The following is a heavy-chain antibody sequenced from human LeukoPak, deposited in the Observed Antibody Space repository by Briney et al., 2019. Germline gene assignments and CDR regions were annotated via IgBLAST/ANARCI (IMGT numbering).Heavy chain of an antibody. J-gene: IGHJ6*02. CDR2: IYYSGST. D-gene: IGHD2-15*01. CDR1: GGPVSSGSYY. CDR3: ASGYCSGGSCKPYYYYGMDV. Sequence: SETLSLTCTVSGGPVSSGSYYWSWIRQPPGKGLEWIGYIYYSGSTNYNPSLKSRVTISVDTSKNQFSLKLSSVTAADTAVYYCASGYCSGGSCKPYYYYGMDVWGQGTTVTVSS. V-gene: IGHV4-61*01.